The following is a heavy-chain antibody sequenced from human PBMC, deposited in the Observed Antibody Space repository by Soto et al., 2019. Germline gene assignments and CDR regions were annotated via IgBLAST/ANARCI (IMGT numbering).Heavy chain of an antibody. J-gene: IGHJ4*02. V-gene: IGHV3-21*01. D-gene: IGHD3-3*01. Sequence: GGSLRLSCAASGFTFSGYSMNWVRQAPGKGLEWVSSISSSSSYIYYADSVKGRFTISRDNAKNSLYLQMNSLRAEDTAVYYCARDATFGVVIPAFDYWGQGTLVTVSS. CDR1: GFTFSGYS. CDR2: ISSSSSYI. CDR3: ARDATFGVVIPAFDY.